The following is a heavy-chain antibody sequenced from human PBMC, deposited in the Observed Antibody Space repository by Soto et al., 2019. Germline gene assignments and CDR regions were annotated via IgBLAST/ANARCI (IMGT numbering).Heavy chain of an antibody. D-gene: IGHD6-13*01. CDR2: INAGNGNT. CDR3: ARDRIGSSSGRYNWFDP. J-gene: IGHJ5*02. CDR1: GYTFTSYA. Sequence: RASVKVSCKASGYTFTSYAMHWVRQAPGQRLEWMGWINAGNGNTKYSQKFQGRVTITRDTSASTAYMELSSLRSEDTAVYYCARDRIGSSSGRYNWFDPWGQGTLVTVSS. V-gene: IGHV1-3*01.